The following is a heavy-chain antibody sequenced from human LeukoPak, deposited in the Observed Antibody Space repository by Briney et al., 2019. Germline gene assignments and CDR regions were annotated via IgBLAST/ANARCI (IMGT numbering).Heavy chain of an antibody. V-gene: IGHV4-39*01. CDR3: ARRARGFGESPFDY. CDR1: GGSISSSSYY. CDR2: IYYSWST. D-gene: IGHD3-10*01. J-gene: IGHJ4*02. Sequence: PSETLSLTCTASGGSISSSSYYWGWIRQPPGKGLEWIGSIYYSWSTYYNPSLKSRVTISVDTSKNQFSLKLSSVTAADTAVYYCARRARGFGESPFDYWGQGTLVTVSS.